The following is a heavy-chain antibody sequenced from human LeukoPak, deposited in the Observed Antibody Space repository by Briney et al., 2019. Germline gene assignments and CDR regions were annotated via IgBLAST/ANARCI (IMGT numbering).Heavy chain of an antibody. CDR1: GGSISSSSYY. CDR2: IYYSGST. J-gene: IGHJ2*01. Sequence: PSETLSLTCTVSGGSISSSSYYWGWIRQPPGKGQVWIGSIYYSGSTYYNPSLKSRVTISVDTSKNQFSLKLSSVTAADTAVYYCARRKWERLGYFDLWGRGTLVTVSS. V-gene: IGHV4-39*01. CDR3: ARRKWERLGYFDL. D-gene: IGHD1-26*01.